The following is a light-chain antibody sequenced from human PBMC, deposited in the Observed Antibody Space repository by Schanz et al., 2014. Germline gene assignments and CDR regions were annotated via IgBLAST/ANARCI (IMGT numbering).Light chain of an antibody. CDR3: TSYTGRGTLWV. J-gene: IGLJ3*02. CDR2: KVT. Sequence: QSALTQPPSASGSPGQSVTISCTGTSSDVGGYNFVSWYQQIPGKAPKLMIYKVTQRPSGVPDRFSGSKSGNTASLTVSGLQAEDEADYYCTSYTGRGTLWVFGGGTKLTVL. CDR1: SSDVGGYNF. V-gene: IGLV2-8*01.